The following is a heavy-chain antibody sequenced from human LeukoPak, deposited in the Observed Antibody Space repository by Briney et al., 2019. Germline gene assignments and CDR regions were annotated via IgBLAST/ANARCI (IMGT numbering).Heavy chain of an antibody. J-gene: IGHJ6*02. Sequence: PGGSLRLSCAASGFTVRSNYMSWVRQAPGKGLEWVSVIYSGGSTYYADSVKGRFTISRDNSKNTLYLQMNSLRAEDTAVYYCARYWVGYGMDVWGQGTTVTVSS. CDR3: ARYWVGYGMDV. D-gene: IGHD2-8*02. CDR1: GFTVRSNY. CDR2: IYSGGST. V-gene: IGHV3-53*01.